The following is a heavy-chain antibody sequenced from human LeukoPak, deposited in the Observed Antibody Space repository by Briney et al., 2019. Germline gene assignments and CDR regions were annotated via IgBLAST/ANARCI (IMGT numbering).Heavy chain of an antibody. CDR2: INHSGST. CDR3: ARGSGGYVPFDY. J-gene: IGHJ4*02. D-gene: IGHD5-12*01. Sequence: SETLSLTCAVYGGSFSGYYWSWIRLPPGKGLEWVGEINHSGSTNYNPSLKRRVTISVDTSKNQFSLKLSSVTAADTAVYYCARGSGGYVPFDYWGQGILVTVSS. CDR1: GGSFSGYY. V-gene: IGHV4-34*01.